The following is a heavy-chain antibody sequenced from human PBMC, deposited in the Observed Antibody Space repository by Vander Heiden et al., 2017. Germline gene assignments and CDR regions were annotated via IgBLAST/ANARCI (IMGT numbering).Heavy chain of an antibody. J-gene: IGHJ5*02. CDR1: GGSISGRY. Sequence: QVQLQESGPGLVRPSETLSLTCSVSGGSISGRYWNWIRQPPGKGLEWIGDIYYSGSTNYNPSLKSRVTISVDTSRKQVSLKLTSVTAADTAVYYCATGDRGWLDPWGQGTLVTVSS. V-gene: IGHV4-59*11. CDR3: ATGDRGWLDP. CDR2: IYYSGST.